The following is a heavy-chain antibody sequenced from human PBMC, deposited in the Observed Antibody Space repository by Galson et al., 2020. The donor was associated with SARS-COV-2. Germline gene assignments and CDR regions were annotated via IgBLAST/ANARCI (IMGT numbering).Heavy chain of an antibody. CDR2: IYYSGST. Sequence: ETSETLSLTCTVSGGSISSGGYYWSWIRQQPGKGLEWIGYIYYSGSTYYNPSLKSRVTISVDTSKNQFSLKLSSVTAADTAVYYCARARIVVVINAFDIWGQGTMVTVSS. D-gene: IGHD3-22*01. CDR3: ARARIVVVINAFDI. V-gene: IGHV4-31*03. CDR1: GGSISSGGYY. J-gene: IGHJ3*02.